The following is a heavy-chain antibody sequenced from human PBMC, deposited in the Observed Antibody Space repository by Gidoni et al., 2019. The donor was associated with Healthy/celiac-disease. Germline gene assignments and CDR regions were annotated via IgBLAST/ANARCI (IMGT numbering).Heavy chain of an antibody. J-gene: IGHJ4*02. Sequence: QVQLQESGPGLVKPSETLSLTCTVSGGSISSSYWSWIRQPPGKGLEWIGYIYYSGSTNYNPSLKSRVTISVDTSKNQFSLKLSSVTAADTAVYYCARGEGIYGDYVGGSLNYWGQGTLVTVSS. V-gene: IGHV4-59*01. CDR1: GGSISSSY. CDR2: IYYSGST. CDR3: ARGEGIYGDYVGGSLNY. D-gene: IGHD4-17*01.